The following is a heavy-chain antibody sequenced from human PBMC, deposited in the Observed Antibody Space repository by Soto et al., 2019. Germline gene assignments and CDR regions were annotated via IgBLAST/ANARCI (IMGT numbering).Heavy chain of an antibody. J-gene: IGHJ4*02. CDR1: GFTFSTYA. CDR2: ISGSGGTT. D-gene: IGHD6-13*01. CDR3: ATASVGNDY. V-gene: IGHV3-23*01. Sequence: EVQLLESGGGLVQPGGSLRLSCVASGFTFSTYAMSWVRQAPGKGLEWVSAISGSGGTTYYADSVEGRFTISRDNSKNTLYLQMNSLTAEDTAIYYCATASVGNDYWGQGTLVTVSS.